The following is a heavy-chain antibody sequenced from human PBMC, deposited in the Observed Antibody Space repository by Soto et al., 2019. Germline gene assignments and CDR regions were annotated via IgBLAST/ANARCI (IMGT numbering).Heavy chain of an antibody. Sequence: EVQLVESGGGLVQPGGSLRLSCAASGLSFSSHWMSWVRQAPGRGLEWVANIRQDGGEEQYSDSVKGRFTLSRDSAKNSLYLQMNGLRVDDTAVYYCAKSEGYSFDIRGQGTMVTVSS. J-gene: IGHJ3*02. CDR1: GLSFSSHW. D-gene: IGHD1-1*01. CDR2: IRQDGGEE. CDR3: AKSEGYSFDI. V-gene: IGHV3-7*01.